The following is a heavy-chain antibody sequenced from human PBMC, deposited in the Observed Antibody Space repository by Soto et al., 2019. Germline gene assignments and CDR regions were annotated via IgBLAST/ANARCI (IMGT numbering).Heavy chain of an antibody. CDR1: GGTFSSYS. CDR3: ASPNPQRGSGFLLDY. Sequence: QVELVQSGAEVKKPGSSVKVSCKASGGTFSSYSISWMRQAPGQGLEWMGRIIPILGIANYAQKFQGRVTITADKSTSTAYMELSSLRSEDTAVSYCASPNPQRGSGFLLDYWGQGTLVTVSS. CDR2: IIPILGIA. D-gene: IGHD2-21*01. V-gene: IGHV1-69*02. J-gene: IGHJ4*02.